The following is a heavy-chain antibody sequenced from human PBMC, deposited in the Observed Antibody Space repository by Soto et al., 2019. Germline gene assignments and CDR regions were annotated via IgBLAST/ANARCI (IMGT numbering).Heavy chain of an antibody. CDR1: GFSISSYG. D-gene: IGHD3-10*01. J-gene: IGHJ4*02. V-gene: IGHV3-30-3*01. Sequence: QVQLVESGGGVVQPGMSLRLSCAASGFSISSYGMHWVRQAPGKGLEWVALIFYDGNNRYYADSVRGRFTISRDNSENTLYMQMNRLRTEDTAVYYGARDRGPYTRLDTPVWDNWGQGILVTVSS. CDR2: IFYDGNNR. CDR3: ARDRGPYTRLDTPVWDN.